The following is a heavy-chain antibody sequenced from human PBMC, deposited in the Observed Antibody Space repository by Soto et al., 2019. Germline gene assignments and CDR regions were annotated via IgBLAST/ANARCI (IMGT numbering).Heavy chain of an antibody. J-gene: IGHJ4*02. Sequence: GGSLRLSCAASGFTFSSYSMNWVRQAPGKGLEWVSSISSSSSYIYYADSVKGRFTISRDNAKNSLYLQMNSLRADDTAVYYCARDSESSSGDFDYWGQGTLVTVSS. V-gene: IGHV3-21*01. D-gene: IGHD6-6*01. CDR1: GFTFSSYS. CDR2: ISSSSSYI. CDR3: ARDSESSSGDFDY.